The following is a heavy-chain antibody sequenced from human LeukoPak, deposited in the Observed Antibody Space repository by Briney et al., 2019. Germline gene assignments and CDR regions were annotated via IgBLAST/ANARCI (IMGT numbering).Heavy chain of an antibody. V-gene: IGHV1-69*01. Sequence: SVKVSCKASGGTFSSYAISWVRQAPGQGLEWMGGIIPIFGTANYAQKFQGRVTITADESTSTAYMELSSLRPEDTAVYYCARGGWTGEYYLDYWGQGTLVTVSS. CDR2: IIPIFGTA. CDR3: ARGGWTGEYYLDY. CDR1: GGTFSSYA. D-gene: IGHD3/OR15-3a*01. J-gene: IGHJ4*02.